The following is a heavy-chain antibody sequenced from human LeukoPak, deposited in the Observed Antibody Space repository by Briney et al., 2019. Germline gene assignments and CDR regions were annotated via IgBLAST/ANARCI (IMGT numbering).Heavy chain of an antibody. D-gene: IGHD2-8*01. V-gene: IGHV4-39*01. J-gene: IGHJ5*02. CDR1: GGSLSTSGYY. Sequence: SETLSLTCSVSGGSLSTSGYYWGWLRQPPGKGLEWIASMYYSGITYYNPSLKSRVTTSVDMSKNQFSLKLTSVTAADTAVYYCARHWKYCNIGDCHDNWFDPWGQGTLVTVSS. CDR2: MYYSGIT. CDR3: ARHWKYCNIGDCHDNWFDP.